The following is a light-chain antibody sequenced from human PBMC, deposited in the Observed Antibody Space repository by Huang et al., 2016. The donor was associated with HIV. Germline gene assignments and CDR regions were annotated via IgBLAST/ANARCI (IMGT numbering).Light chain of an antibody. CDR1: QIITTY. CDR2: ATS. Sequence: DIQMTQSPPSLSASLGDRVTITCRASQIITTYLNWYRHKPGEAPELLIQATSTLQNGVPSRFSGGGSGTDFTLTITNLQPEDVASYYCQQSYNLPYTFGRGTKVDIK. CDR3: QQSYNLPYT. V-gene: IGKV1-39*01. J-gene: IGKJ2*01.